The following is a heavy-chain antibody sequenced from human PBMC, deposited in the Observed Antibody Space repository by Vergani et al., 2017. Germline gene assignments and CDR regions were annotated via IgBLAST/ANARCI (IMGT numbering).Heavy chain of an antibody. CDR2: INWKGGST. CDR1: GFTFDDYG. CDR3: ARDRSYDILTGYYPNWYFDL. J-gene: IGHJ2*01. Sequence: EVQLVESGGGVVRPGGSLRLSCAASGFTFDDYGMSLVRQAPGKGLGWVSGINWKGGSTGYADSVKGRFTISRENAKNSLYLQMNSLRAEDTALYYCARDRSYDILTGYYPNWYFDLWGRGTLVTVSS. D-gene: IGHD3-9*01. V-gene: IGHV3-20*04.